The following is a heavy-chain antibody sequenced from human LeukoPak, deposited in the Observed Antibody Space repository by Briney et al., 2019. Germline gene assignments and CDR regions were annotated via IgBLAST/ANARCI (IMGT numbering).Heavy chain of an antibody. D-gene: IGHD3-9*01. CDR3: ANVDPRRNAFDI. V-gene: IGHV3-23*01. CDR2: ISGSGGST. Sequence: PGGSLRLSCAASGFTFWSYAMSWVRQAPGKGLEWVSGISGSGGSTYYADSVKGRFTISRDNSKNTLYLQMNSLRAEDTAVYYCANVDPRRNAFDIWGQGTMVTVSS. CDR1: GFTFWSYA. J-gene: IGHJ3*02.